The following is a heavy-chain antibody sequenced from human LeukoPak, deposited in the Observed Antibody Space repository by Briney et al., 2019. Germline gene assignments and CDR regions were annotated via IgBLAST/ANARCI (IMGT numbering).Heavy chain of an antibody. D-gene: IGHD3-22*01. CDR3: ARDYYEYYDSSGYFGY. CDR2: NSSSSSYI. CDR1: GFTFSSYS. V-gene: IGHV3-21*01. J-gene: IGHJ4*02. Sequence: GGSLRLSCAASGFTFSSYSMNWVRQAPGKGLEWVSSNSSSSSYIYYADSVKGRFTISRDNAKNSLYLQMNSLRAEDTAVYYCARDYYEYYDSSGYFGYWGQGTLVTVSS.